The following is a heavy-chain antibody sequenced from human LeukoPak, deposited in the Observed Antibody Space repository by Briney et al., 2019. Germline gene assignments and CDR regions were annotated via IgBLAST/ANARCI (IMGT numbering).Heavy chain of an antibody. V-gene: IGHV1-69*05. CDR2: LIPIFGTA. Sequence: ASVKVSCKASGGTFSSYAISWVRQAPGQGLEWMGGLIPIFGTANYAQKFQGRVTITTDESTSTAYMELSSLRSEDTAVYYCARGSPVEMATADAFDIWGQGTMVTVSS. CDR1: GGTFSSYA. CDR3: ARGSPVEMATADAFDI. J-gene: IGHJ3*02. D-gene: IGHD5-24*01.